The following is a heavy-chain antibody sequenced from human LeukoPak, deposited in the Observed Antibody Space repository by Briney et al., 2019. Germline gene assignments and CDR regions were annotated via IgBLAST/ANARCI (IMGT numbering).Heavy chain of an antibody. CDR3: AKDRVTTWLNWFDP. V-gene: IGHV3-23*01. D-gene: IGHD4-17*01. CDR2: ISGSGLYT. Sequence: GGPLRLSCAASGFTFSSYGMSWVRQAPGKGLEWASAISGSGLYTYYADSVKGRFTISRDNSKNTLYLQMNSLRAEDAAVYYCAKDRVTTWLNWFDPWGQGTLVTVSS. CDR1: GFTFSSYG. J-gene: IGHJ5*02.